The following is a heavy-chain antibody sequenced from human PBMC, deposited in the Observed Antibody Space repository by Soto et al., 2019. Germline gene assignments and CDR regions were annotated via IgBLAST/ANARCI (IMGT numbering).Heavy chain of an antibody. CDR3: ARVTVVVVAATYAFDI. CDR2: ISAYNGNT. Sequence: ASVKVSCKASGYTFTSYGSSWVRQAPGQGLEWMGWISAYNGNTNYAQKLQGRVTMTTDASTSTAYMELRSLRSDDTAVYYCARVTVVVVAATYAFDIWGQGTMVTVSS. CDR1: GYTFTSYG. J-gene: IGHJ3*02. D-gene: IGHD2-15*01. V-gene: IGHV1-18*01.